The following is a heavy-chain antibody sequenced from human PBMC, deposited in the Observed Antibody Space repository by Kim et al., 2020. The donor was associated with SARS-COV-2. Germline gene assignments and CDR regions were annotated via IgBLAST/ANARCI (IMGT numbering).Heavy chain of an antibody. D-gene: IGHD3-16*02. CDR1: GFAFTSYA. V-gene: IGHV3-23*01. J-gene: IGHJ3*01. CDR2: VAGSGQTT. Sequence: GGSLRLSCAASGFAFTSYAMSWVRQAPGKGLEWVSTVAGSGQTTYYAESVQGRFVISRDNSNNTVFLQMSSLRGEDTAVYYCAKSIMITFGGVIAVDTF. CDR3: AKSIMITFGGVIAVDTF.